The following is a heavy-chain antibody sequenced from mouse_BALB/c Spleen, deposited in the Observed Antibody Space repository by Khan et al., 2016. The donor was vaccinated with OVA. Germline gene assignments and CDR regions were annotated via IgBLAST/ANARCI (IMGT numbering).Heavy chain of an antibody. CDR2: ICNSGST. Sequence: EVQLQESGPGLGKPSQSLSLTCTVTGYSITSGYGWNWIRQFPGIKLEWMGYICNSGSTNYNPSLKSRISITLDTSKNQFFPQLNSVTTEDSATYPCTRTAMIKLWGQVATLTVS. D-gene: IGHD2-3*01. CDR1: GYSITSGYG. V-gene: IGHV3-1*02. CDR3: TRTAMIKL. J-gene: IGHJ2*01.